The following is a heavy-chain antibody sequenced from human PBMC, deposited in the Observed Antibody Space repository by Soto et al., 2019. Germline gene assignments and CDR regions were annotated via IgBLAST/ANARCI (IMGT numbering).Heavy chain of an antibody. CDR3: ARGSIAAAGTPYDY. J-gene: IGHJ4*02. Sequence: PSETLSLTCTVSGGSISSSSYYWGWIRQPPGKGLEWIGEINHSGSTNYNPSLKSRVTISVDTSKNQFSLKLSSVTAADTAVYYCARGSIAAAGTPYDYWGQETLVTVSS. D-gene: IGHD6-13*01. V-gene: IGHV4-39*07. CDR2: INHSGST. CDR1: GGSISSSSYY.